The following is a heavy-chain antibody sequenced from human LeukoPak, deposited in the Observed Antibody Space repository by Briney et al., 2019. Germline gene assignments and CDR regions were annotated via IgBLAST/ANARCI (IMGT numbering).Heavy chain of an antibody. CDR1: GDSFSGYY. J-gene: IGHJ4*02. CDR3: ARSWAGMYYPFYYFDY. D-gene: IGHD2-8*01. Sequence: PSETLSLTCAVYGDSFSGYYWSWIRQPPGKGLEWIAEINHRRSTHYNPSLKSRVNISADTSKSQFSLNLDSVTAADTAVYYCARSWAGMYYPFYYFDYWGQGSLVTVSS. V-gene: IGHV4-34*01. CDR2: INHRRST.